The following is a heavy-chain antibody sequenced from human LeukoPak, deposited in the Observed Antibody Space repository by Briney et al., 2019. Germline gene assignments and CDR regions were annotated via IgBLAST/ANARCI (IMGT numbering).Heavy chain of an antibody. J-gene: IGHJ4*02. CDR3: ARDRGYDILTGYRRLLDY. D-gene: IGHD3-9*01. V-gene: IGHV3-23*01. CDR2: ISGSGGST. Sequence: GGSLRLSCAASGFTFSSYAMSWVRQAPGKGLEWVSAISGSGGSTYYADSVKGRFTISRDNAKNSLYLQMNSLRAEDTAVYYCARDRGYDILTGYRRLLDYWGQGTLVTVSS. CDR1: GFTFSSYA.